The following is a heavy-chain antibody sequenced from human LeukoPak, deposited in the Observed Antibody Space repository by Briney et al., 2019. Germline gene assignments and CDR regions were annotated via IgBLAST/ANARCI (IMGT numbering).Heavy chain of an antibody. J-gene: IGHJ3*02. V-gene: IGHV4-4*02. CDR3: ARLKGLRYFDRKRPYAFDI. D-gene: IGHD3-9*01. CDR1: GGSISSSNW. CDR2: IYHSGST. Sequence: SETLSLTCAVSGGSISSSNWWSWVRQPPGKGLEWIGEIYHSGSTNYNPSLKSRVTISVDTSKNQFSLKLSSVTAADTAVYYCARLKGLRYFDRKRPYAFDIWGQGTMVTVSS.